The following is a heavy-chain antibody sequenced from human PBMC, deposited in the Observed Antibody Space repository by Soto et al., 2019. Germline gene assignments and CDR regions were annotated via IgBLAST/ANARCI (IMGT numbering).Heavy chain of an antibody. CDR2: IYYSGST. V-gene: IGHV4-30-4*01. CDR3: ARAQRQLAPSGWFDP. J-gene: IGHJ5*02. D-gene: IGHD6-6*01. Sequence: SETVSLTCTVSGGSISSGDYYWSWIRQPPGKGLEWIGYIYYSGSTYYNPSLKSRVTISVDTSKNQFSLKLSSVTAADTAVYYCARAQRQLAPSGWFDPCGQGTLVP. CDR1: GGSISSGDYY.